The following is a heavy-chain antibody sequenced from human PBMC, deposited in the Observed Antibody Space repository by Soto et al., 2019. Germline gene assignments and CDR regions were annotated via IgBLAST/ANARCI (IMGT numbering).Heavy chain of an antibody. CDR2: INPSGGST. V-gene: IGHV1-46*03. J-gene: IGHJ6*02. D-gene: IGHD3-22*01. Sequence: SVEVSSEASGYVLSSNYLHSVRQSPGQGLEWMGIINPSGGSTSYAQTLQGRVTLTTDTSTSTVYMELRSLRSDDTAVYYCATYYYDSSGYRNPYYYYGMDVWGQGTTVTV. CDR1: GYVLSSNY. CDR3: ATYYYDSSGYRNPYYYYGMDV.